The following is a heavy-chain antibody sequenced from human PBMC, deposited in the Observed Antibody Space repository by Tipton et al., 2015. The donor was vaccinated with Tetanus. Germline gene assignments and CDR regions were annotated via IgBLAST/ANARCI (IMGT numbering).Heavy chain of an antibody. CDR1: GYIFTNYW. CDR2: IYPGDSDT. J-gene: IGHJ4*02. CDR3: ARMYSTSSPFDR. Sequence: VQLVQSGGEVEKPGESLKISCKGSGYIFTNYWIGWVRQKPGKGLEWMRIIYPGDSDTRYSPSFQGQVTISADKSISTVYLQWSSLKASDTAMYFCARMYSTSSPFDRWGQGTLVAVSS. D-gene: IGHD6-6*01. V-gene: IGHV5-51*01.